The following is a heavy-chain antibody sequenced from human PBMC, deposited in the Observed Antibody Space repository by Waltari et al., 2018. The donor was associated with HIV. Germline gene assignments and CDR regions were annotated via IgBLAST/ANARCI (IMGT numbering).Heavy chain of an antibody. Sequence: QVQLQESGPGLVKPSETLSLTCTVSGGSISSYYWSWIRQPAGKGLEWVGYIFYSGSTKYNPSLNSRVTISVETARNQFSLKLSSVTVADTAVYYCARSSLPRWYFDLWGRGTLVTVSS. CDR3: ARSSLPRWYFDL. J-gene: IGHJ2*01. CDR1: GGSISSYY. CDR2: IFYSGST. V-gene: IGHV4-59*01.